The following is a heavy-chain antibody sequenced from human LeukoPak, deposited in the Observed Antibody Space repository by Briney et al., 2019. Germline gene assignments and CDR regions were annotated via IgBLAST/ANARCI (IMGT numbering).Heavy chain of an antibody. Sequence: GGSLRLSCAASGFTFNNYGMSWVRQAPGKGLEWVSGINWNGGSTGYADSVKGRFTISRDNAKNSLYLQMNSLRAEDTALYYCARAGSSGWYYFDYWGQGTLVTVSS. J-gene: IGHJ4*02. CDR1: GFTFNNYG. CDR2: INWNGGST. CDR3: ARAGSSGWYYFDY. D-gene: IGHD6-19*01. V-gene: IGHV3-20*04.